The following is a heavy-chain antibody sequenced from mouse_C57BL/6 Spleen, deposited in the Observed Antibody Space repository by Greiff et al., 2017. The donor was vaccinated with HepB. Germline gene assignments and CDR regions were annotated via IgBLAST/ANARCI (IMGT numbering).Heavy chain of an antibody. Sequence: QVQLQQPGAELVKPGASVKLSCKASGYTFTSYWMHWVKQRPGQGLEWIGMIHPNSGSTNYNEKFKSKATLTVHKSSSTAYMQLSSLTSEDSAVYYCARNGYYGTPNYWGQGTTLTVSS. J-gene: IGHJ2*01. CDR2: IHPNSGST. V-gene: IGHV1-64*01. CDR1: GYTFTSYW. D-gene: IGHD1-1*01. CDR3: ARNGYYGTPNY.